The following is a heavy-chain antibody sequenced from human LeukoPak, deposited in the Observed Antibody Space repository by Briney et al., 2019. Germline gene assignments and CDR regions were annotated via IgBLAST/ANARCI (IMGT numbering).Heavy chain of an antibody. Sequence: ASVKVSCKASGYTFTSYDINWVRQATGQGLEWMGWMNPNSGNTGYAQKFQGRVTMTRNTSISTAYMERSSLRSEVPAVYYWAGGRGDTVTKFSGEGTMVTVSS. CDR2: MNPNSGNT. V-gene: IGHV1-8*01. J-gene: IGHJ3*01. D-gene: IGHD4-17*01. CDR3: AGGRGDTVTKF. CDR1: GYTFTSYD.